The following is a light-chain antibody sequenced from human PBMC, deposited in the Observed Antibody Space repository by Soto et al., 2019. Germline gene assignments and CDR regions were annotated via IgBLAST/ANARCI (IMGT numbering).Light chain of an antibody. CDR2: DVS. V-gene: IGLV2-14*01. CDR3: SSNTRSSTTPVV. Sequence: QSALTQPASVSGSPGQSITISCTGTSSDVGGYNHVAWYQQHPGKAPKLIIYDVSNRPSGVSNRFSGSKSGNTASLTISGLQAEDEADYYCSSNTRSSTTPVVFGGGTKLTV. CDR1: SSDVGGYNH. J-gene: IGLJ2*01.